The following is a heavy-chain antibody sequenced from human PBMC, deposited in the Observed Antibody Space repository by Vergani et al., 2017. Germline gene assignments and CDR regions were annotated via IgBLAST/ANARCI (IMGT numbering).Heavy chain of an antibody. CDR3: ARNPYCGGDCYSDAFDI. J-gene: IGHJ3*02. D-gene: IGHD2-21*02. V-gene: IGHV4-59*01. CDR2: IYYSGST. Sequence: QVQLQESGPGLVKPSETLSLTCTVSGGPISSYYWSWIRPPPGKGLEWVGYIYYSGSTNYNPSLKSRVTISVDTSKNQFSLKLSSVTAADTAVYYCARNPYCGGDCYSDAFDIWGQGTMVTVSS. CDR1: GGPISSYY.